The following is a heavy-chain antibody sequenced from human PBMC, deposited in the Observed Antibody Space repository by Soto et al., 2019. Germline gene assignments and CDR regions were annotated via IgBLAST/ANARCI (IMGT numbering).Heavy chain of an antibody. J-gene: IGHJ6*02. CDR1: GYTFTSYG. CDR2: ISAYNGNT. D-gene: IGHD1-26*01. CDR3: AGDSGSYSHYYYGMDV. Sequence: ASVKVSCKASGYTFTSYGISWVRQAPGQGLEWMGWISAYNGNTNYAQKLQGRVTMTRDTSISTAYMELSRLRSDDTAVYYCAGDSGSYSHYYYGMDVWG. V-gene: IGHV1-18*01.